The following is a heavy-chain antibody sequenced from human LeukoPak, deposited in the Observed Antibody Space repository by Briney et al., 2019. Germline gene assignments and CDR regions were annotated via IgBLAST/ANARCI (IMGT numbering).Heavy chain of an antibody. V-gene: IGHV3-11*01. J-gene: IGHJ4*02. CDR1: GFTFSDYY. D-gene: IGHD6-13*01. Sequence: PGGSLRLSCAASGFTFSDYYMSWVRQAPGKGLEWVSYISSSGSTIYYVDSVKGRFTISRDNAKNSLCLQMNSLRAEDTAVYYCAGGYSSSWFPNFDYWGQGTLVTVSS. CDR2: ISSSGSTI. CDR3: AGGYSSSWFPNFDY.